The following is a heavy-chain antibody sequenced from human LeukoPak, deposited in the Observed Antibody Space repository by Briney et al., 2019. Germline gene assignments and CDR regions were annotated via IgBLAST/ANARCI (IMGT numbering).Heavy chain of an antibody. V-gene: IGHV3-30*02. Sequence: GGSLRLSCAASGFTFSTYGMHWVRQAPGKGLEWVSFIRYVGINKYYADSVKGRFTISRDNSKNTLYLQMNSLRAEDTAVYYCAKGLYYYDSSGYPFWGQGTLVTVSS. CDR2: IRYVGINK. J-gene: IGHJ4*02. CDR3: AKGLYYYDSSGYPF. D-gene: IGHD3-22*01. CDR1: GFTFSTYG.